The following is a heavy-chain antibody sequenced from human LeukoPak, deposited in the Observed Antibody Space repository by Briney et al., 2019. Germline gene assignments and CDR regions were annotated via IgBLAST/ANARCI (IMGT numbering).Heavy chain of an antibody. CDR3: TRVAYSGTYFYDY. V-gene: IGHV3-7*01. CDR2: IMQDGSEK. CDR1: GFRFSTYW. J-gene: IGHJ4*02. Sequence: GGSLRLSCLGSGFRFSTYWMGWVRQAPGKGLEWVANIMQDGSEKNYVDSVKGRFTISRDNARNSLYLQMNSLRAEDTAVYYCTRVAYSGTYFYDYWGQGTLVTVSS. D-gene: IGHD1-26*01.